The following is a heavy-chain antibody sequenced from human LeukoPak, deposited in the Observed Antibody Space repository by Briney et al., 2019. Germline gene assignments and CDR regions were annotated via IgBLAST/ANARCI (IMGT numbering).Heavy chain of an antibody. Sequence: GGSLRLSCAASGFTVGNNYMSWVRQAPGKGLEWVSVIYSGGSTYYADSVKGRFTISRDNSKNTLYLQMNSLRAEDTAVYYCARVGCGGDCGMDVWGQGTTVTVSS. CDR1: GFTVGNNY. D-gene: IGHD2-21*01. J-gene: IGHJ6*02. CDR3: ARVGCGGDCGMDV. V-gene: IGHV3-53*01. CDR2: IYSGGST.